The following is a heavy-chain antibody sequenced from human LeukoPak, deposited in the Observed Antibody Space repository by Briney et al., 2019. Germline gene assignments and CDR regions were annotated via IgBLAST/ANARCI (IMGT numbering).Heavy chain of an antibody. Sequence: GGSLRLSCAASGFTFSSYGMSWVRQAPGKGLEWVSVMSGGGGSTYDADSVKGRFTISRDNSKNTLYLQMYSLRAEDTAVYYCAKEYSGNYYYFDYWGQGTLVTVSS. D-gene: IGHD1-26*01. CDR2: MSGGGGST. CDR3: AKEYSGNYYYFDY. V-gene: IGHV3-23*01. J-gene: IGHJ4*02. CDR1: GFTFSSYG.